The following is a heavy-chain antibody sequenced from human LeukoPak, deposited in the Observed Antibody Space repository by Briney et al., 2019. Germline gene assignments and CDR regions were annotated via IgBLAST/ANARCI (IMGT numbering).Heavy chain of an antibody. CDR3: ARVEYGSSGYYYVFAY. J-gene: IGHJ4*02. Sequence: PSETLSLTCTASGFSIRNGYYWGWIRQPPGKGLEWIGSIHHSGSTYYNPSLKCRVTISVNTSKNQFSLKLSSVTAADTAVYYCARVEYGSSGYYYVFAYWGQGILVTVSS. V-gene: IGHV4-38-2*02. D-gene: IGHD3-22*01. CDR2: IHHSGST. CDR1: GFSIRNGYY.